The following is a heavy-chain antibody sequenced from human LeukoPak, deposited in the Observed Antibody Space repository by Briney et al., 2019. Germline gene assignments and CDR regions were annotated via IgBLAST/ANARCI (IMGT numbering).Heavy chain of an antibody. CDR2: MNPNSGNT. CDR1: GYTFTSYD. V-gene: IGHV1-8*01. CDR3: ARGLIKGYSGSYEDGFDY. Sequence: ASVKVSCKASGYTFTSYDINWVRQATGQGLEWMGWMNPNSGNTGYAQKFQGRVTMTRNTSISTAYMELSSLRSEDTAVYYCARGLIKGYSGSYEDGFDYWGQGTLVTVSS. J-gene: IGHJ4*02. D-gene: IGHD1-26*01.